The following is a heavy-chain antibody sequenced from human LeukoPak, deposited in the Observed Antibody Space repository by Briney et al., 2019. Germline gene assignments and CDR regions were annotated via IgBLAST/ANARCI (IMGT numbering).Heavy chain of an antibody. Sequence: PGGSLRLSCAASGVTLSSFAMSWARQAPGKGLEWVSGISSSGSGDNTYYADSVKGRFTISRDSSKNTLFLHMNSLRAEDTAVYYCARGWYYYDSSGPYDYWGQGTLVIVSS. V-gene: IGHV3-23*01. J-gene: IGHJ4*02. D-gene: IGHD3-22*01. CDR1: GVTLSSFA. CDR2: ISSSGSGDNT. CDR3: ARGWYYYDSSGPYDY.